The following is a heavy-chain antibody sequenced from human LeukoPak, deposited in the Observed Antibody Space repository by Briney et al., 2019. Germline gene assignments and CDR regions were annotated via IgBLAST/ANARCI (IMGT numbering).Heavy chain of an antibody. CDR1: GFTFSDYY. Sequence: SGGSLRLSCAASGFTFSDYYMSWIRQAPGKGLEWVSYISSSGSTIYYADSVKGRFTISRDNAKNSLYLRMNSLRAEDTAVYYCARGGAATVKYYGDSYWGQGTLVTVSS. CDR2: ISSSGSTI. V-gene: IGHV3-11*04. J-gene: IGHJ4*02. D-gene: IGHD4-17*01. CDR3: ARGGAATVKYYGDSY.